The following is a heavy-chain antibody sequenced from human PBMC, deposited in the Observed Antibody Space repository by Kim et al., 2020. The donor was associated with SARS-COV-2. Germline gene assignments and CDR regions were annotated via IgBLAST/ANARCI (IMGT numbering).Heavy chain of an antibody. CDR2: LFSSGDT. CDR1: GASMSNYY. Sequence: SETMSLTCTVSGASMSNYYWGWIRQPPGKGLEWIGSLFSSGDTNYNPSLKSRVTISIDTSKNQFSLRLRSVTAADTALYYCARIWPTYYEDGWGTARYIPRPDYCDKWGQGTLVTVSS. V-gene: IGHV4-59*01. CDR3: ARIWPTYYEDGWGTARYIPRPDYCDK. J-gene: IGHJ4*02. D-gene: IGHD3-16*02.